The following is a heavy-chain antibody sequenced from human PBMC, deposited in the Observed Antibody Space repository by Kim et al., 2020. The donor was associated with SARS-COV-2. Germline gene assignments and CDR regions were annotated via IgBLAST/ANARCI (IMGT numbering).Heavy chain of an antibody. D-gene: IGHD6-13*01. J-gene: IGHJ4*02. CDR2: ITSVGAT. V-gene: IGHV3-15*01. CDR3: SWGVGIAGPGNYFDY. CDR1: GFSVTNTW. Sequence: GGSLRLSCAASGFSVTNTWMNWVRQAPGKGLEWVGRITSVGATHFAAPVKGRFTISRDDSKNTLYLQMDSVETEDTGVYYCSWGVGIAGPGNYFDYWGQGTQVTVSS.